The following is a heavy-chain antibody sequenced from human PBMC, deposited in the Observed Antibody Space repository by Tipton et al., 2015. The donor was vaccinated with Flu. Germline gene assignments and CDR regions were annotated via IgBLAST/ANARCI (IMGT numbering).Heavy chain of an antibody. D-gene: IGHD1-1*01. CDR3: ARDKGAGTYTFDV. CDR1: GYTFTSYN. J-gene: IGHJ3*01. Sequence: QVQLVQSGAEMKKPGASVKVSCKASGYTFTSYNMRWVRQAPGQGLEWMGIIYPAGGGISYAQKFQGRVIMTRDRSTGTLHMELSSLRPDDTAMYYCARDKGAGTYTFDVWGQGTMITVSA. CDR2: IYPAGGGI. V-gene: IGHV1-46*01.